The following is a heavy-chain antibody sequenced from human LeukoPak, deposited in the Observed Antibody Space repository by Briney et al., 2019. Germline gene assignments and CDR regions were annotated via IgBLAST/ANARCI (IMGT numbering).Heavy chain of an antibody. Sequence: ASVKVSCKASGYTFSGYYMHWVGQAPGQGLEWMGIINPSGGSTTYAQKFQGRVTMTRDTSTSTVSMELSSLRSEDTAVYYCARESDCGGGSCYYWGQGTLVTVSS. CDR2: INPSGGST. J-gene: IGHJ4*02. CDR1: GYTFSGYY. V-gene: IGHV1-46*01. CDR3: ARESDCGGGSCYY. D-gene: IGHD2-15*01.